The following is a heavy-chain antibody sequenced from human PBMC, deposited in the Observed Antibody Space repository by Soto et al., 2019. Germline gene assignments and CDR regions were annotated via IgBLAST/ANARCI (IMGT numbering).Heavy chain of an antibody. CDR1: GGSISSGDYY. Sequence: SETLSLTCTVSGGSISSGDYYWSWIRQPPGKGLEWIGYIYYSGSTYYNPSLKGRVTISVDTSKNQFSLKLSSVTAADTAVYYCARDYGDYDYYGMDVWGQGTTVTVSS. CDR3: ARDYGDYDYYGMDV. CDR2: IYYSGST. V-gene: IGHV4-30-4*01. J-gene: IGHJ6*02. D-gene: IGHD4-17*01.